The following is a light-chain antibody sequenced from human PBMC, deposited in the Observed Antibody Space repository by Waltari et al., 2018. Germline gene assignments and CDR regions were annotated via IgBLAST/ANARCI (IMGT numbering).Light chain of an antibody. V-gene: IGLV2-23*02. CDR2: EVS. Sequence: QSALPPPASVSGSPGQSITLPCTGTTSDIGPYDVVSWFQQRPGKAPQLLISEVSTRPSQISQRFSGSKSGNTASLTISGLQAEDEADYYCCSFANDSRVFGGGTKVTVL. CDR1: TSDIGPYDV. CDR3: CSFANDSRV. J-gene: IGLJ3*02.